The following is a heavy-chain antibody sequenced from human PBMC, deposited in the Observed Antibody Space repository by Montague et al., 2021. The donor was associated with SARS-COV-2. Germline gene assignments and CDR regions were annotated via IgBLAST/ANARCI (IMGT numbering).Heavy chain of an antibody. CDR3: ARGGATYYYDTSGYVNAFDT. D-gene: IGHD3-22*01. CDR2: IYYNGYT. Sequence: SETLSLTCTVSDDSISTYYWSWIRQPPGKGLEWIGYIYYNGYTNXNPSLKSRVTISVDTSKNQFSLRLSSVTAADTAVYFCARGGATYYYDTSGYVNAFDTWGQGTMVTVSS. J-gene: IGHJ3*02. V-gene: IGHV4-59*01. CDR1: DDSISTYY.